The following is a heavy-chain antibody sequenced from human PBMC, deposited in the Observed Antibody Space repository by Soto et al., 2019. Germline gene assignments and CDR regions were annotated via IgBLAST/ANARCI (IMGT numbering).Heavy chain of an antibody. Sequence: AGGSLRLSCAASGFTFSNAWMSWVRQAPGKGLEWVGRIKSKTDGGTTDYAAPVKGRFTISRDDSKNTLYLQMNSLKTEDTAVYYCTTRYGRRPYYYYGMDVWGQGTTVTVSS. CDR1: GFTFSNAW. J-gene: IGHJ6*02. CDR2: IKSKTDGGTT. V-gene: IGHV3-15*01. D-gene: IGHD4-17*01. CDR3: TTRYGRRPYYYYGMDV.